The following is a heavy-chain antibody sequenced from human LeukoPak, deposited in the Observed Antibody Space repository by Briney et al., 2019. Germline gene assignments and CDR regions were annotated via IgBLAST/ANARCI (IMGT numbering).Heavy chain of an antibody. V-gene: IGHV1-18*01. J-gene: IGHJ4*02. CDR1: GYTFTSYG. Sequence: ASVQVSCKASGYTFTSYGITWVRQAPGQGLEWMGWVSPYNDNTNYAQNLQDRVTMTTDTSATTAYMELRSLRSDDTAVYYCARGSYEDYWGQGALVTVSS. D-gene: IGHD3-16*01. CDR2: VSPYNDNT. CDR3: ARGSYEDY.